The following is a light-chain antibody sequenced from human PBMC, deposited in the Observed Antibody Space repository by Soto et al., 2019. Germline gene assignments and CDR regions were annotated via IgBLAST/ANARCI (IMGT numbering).Light chain of an antibody. CDR1: NIGRKG. CDR2: DNS. V-gene: IGLV3-21*02. Sequence: SYELTQQPSVSVAPGQTASITCGGNNIGRKGVHWYQQKPGQAPVLVVYDNSARPSGIPDRFSGSNSGNTAILTISRVEAGDEADYSCQVWGSTTEPVVFGGGTKVTVL. CDR3: QVWGSTTEPVV. J-gene: IGLJ2*01.